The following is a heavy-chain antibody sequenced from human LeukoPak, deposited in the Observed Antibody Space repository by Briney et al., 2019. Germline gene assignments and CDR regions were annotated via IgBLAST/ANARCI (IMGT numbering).Heavy chain of an antibody. Sequence: SETLSLTCAVYGGSFSGYYWSWIRQPPGKGLEWIGEINHSGSTNYNPSLKSRVTISVDTSKNQFSLKLSSVTAADTAVYYCARALGSLTTYDYWGQGTLVTVSS. D-gene: IGHD1-26*01. CDR2: INHSGST. V-gene: IGHV4-34*01. CDR1: GGSFSGYY. J-gene: IGHJ4*02. CDR3: ARALGSLTTYDY.